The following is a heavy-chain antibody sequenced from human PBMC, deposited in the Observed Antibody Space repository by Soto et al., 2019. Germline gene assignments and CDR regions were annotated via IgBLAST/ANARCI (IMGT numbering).Heavy chain of an antibody. CDR2: ISGSGSST. D-gene: IGHD3-3*01. CDR3: AKMSDFWSGSPTYHFDY. V-gene: IGHV3-23*01. J-gene: IGHJ4*02. Sequence: EVQLLESGGGLVQPGGSLRLSCAASGFTFSSYDMSWVRQAPGKGLEWVSVISGSGSSTYYADSVKGRFTISRDNSKKTLYVQMNSLRAEDTAVYYCAKMSDFWSGSPTYHFDYWGQGTQVTVSS. CDR1: GFTFSSYD.